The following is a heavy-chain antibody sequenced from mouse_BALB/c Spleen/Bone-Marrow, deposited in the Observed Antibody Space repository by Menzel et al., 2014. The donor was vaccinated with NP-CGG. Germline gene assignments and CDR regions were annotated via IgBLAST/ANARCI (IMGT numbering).Heavy chain of an antibody. J-gene: IGHJ4*01. D-gene: IGHD1-1*01. Sequence: QVQLQQSGAELVKPGASVKLSCKASGYTFTSNWMHWVKLRPGQGFEWIGEINPSNGGTNYNEKFKRKATLTVDKSSSTAYMQLSSLTSEDSAVYYCTYMGYYGSSYAMDYWGQGTSVTVSS. CDR2: INPSNGGT. CDR1: GYTFTSNW. CDR3: TYMGYYGSSYAMDY. V-gene: IGHV1S16*01.